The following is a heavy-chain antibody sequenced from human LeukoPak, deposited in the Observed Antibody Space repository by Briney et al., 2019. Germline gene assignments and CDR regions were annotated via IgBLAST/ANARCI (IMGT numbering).Heavy chain of an antibody. D-gene: IGHD2-15*01. CDR3: AGYYCSSGTCRKYLDY. Sequence: GGSLRLSCAASGFTFSSYAMSWVRQAPGKGLEWVSTISAAGGITYYADSVKGRFTISRDNSKNTLSLQMSSLRAEDTAVYYCAGYYCSSGTCRKYLDYWGQGTLVTVSS. J-gene: IGHJ4*02. V-gene: IGHV3-23*01. CDR1: GFTFSSYA. CDR2: ISAAGGIT.